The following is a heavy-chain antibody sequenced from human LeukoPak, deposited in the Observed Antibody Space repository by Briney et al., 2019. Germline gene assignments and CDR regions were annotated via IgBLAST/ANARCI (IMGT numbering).Heavy chain of an antibody. CDR3: ARLTGTTGFDY. CDR1: GCPFSSYW. Sequence: GGSLRLSCAAFGCPFSSYWISCGSQAHGKGMEWVAKIKQDGSDKYYVDSVKGRFTISRDNAKNSLYLQLNSVRADDTAVYYCARLTGTTGFDYWGQGTLVTVSS. J-gene: IGHJ4*02. D-gene: IGHD1-1*01. V-gene: IGHV3-7*01. CDR2: IKQDGSDK.